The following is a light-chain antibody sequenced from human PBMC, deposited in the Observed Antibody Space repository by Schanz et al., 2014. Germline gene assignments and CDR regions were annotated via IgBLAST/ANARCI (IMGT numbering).Light chain of an antibody. Sequence: EIVMTQSPATLSVSPGERVTLSCRASQSVSSNLAWYQQRPGQAPRLLIYGASTRATGVAAGISGGGSGTEFTLTISSLQSEDFAVYYCQQYVSSPAFGQGTKVEIK. CDR3: QQYVSSPA. J-gene: IGKJ1*01. CDR2: GAS. CDR1: QSVSSN. V-gene: IGKV3D-15*02.